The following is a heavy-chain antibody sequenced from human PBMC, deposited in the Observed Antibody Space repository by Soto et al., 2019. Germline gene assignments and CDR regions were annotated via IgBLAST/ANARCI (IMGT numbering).Heavy chain of an antibody. V-gene: IGHV1-18*01. D-gene: IGHD3-3*01. Sequence: GASVKVSCKASGYTFTSHGISWVRQAPGQGLEWMGWISAYNGNTNYAQKLQGRVTMTTDTSTSTAYMELRSLRSDDTAVYYCARANGLYYDFWSGYKFFDYWGKGTLVTV. CDR3: ARANGLYYDFWSGYKFFDY. J-gene: IGHJ4*02. CDR1: GYTFTSHG. CDR2: ISAYNGNT.